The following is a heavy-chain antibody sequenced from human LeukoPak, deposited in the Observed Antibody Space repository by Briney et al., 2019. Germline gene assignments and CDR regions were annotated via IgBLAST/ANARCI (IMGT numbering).Heavy chain of an antibody. J-gene: IGHJ4*02. V-gene: IGHV3-30*02. D-gene: IGHD4-23*01. CDR3: ARRAGGYSHPYDY. Sequence: PGGSLRLSCAASGFTFNNYGMHWVRQAPGKGLEWVAFIRYDGSNKYYADSVKGRFTISRDNSKNTLYLQMNSLRAEDTAVYYCARRAGGYSHPYDYWGQGILVTVSS. CDR2: IRYDGSNK. CDR1: GFTFNNYG.